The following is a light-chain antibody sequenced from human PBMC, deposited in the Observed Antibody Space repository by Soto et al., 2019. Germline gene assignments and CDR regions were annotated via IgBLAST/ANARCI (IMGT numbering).Light chain of an antibody. J-gene: IGKJ1*01. CDR3: QQCATPPLT. CDR2: DAS. Sequence: DIVLTQSPGTLSLSPGERATLSCRASQSVGNNYIAWYQQKPGQAPRLLIYDASSRATGIPDRFSGSGSGTDFTLTINRLEPEDFEVYYCQQCATPPLTFGQGTRVEIK. V-gene: IGKV3-20*01. CDR1: QSVGNNY.